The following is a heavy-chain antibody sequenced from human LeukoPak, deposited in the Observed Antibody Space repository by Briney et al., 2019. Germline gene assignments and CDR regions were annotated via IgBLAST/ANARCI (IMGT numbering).Heavy chain of an antibody. CDR1: GYTFTSYY. V-gene: IGHV1-46*01. Sequence: ASLKVSCKASGYTFTSYYMHWVRQAGGQGLEWMGIINPSGGSTSYAQKFQGRVTMTRDTSTSTVYMELSSLRSEDTAVYYCARDTAAAGTRGGNGAFDIWGQGTMVTVSS. CDR3: ARDTAAAGTRGGNGAFDI. D-gene: IGHD6-13*01. J-gene: IGHJ3*02. CDR2: INPSGGST.